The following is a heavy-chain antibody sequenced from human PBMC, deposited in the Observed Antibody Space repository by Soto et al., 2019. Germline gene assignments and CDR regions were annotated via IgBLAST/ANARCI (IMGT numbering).Heavy chain of an antibody. Sequence: GASVQVSCKASGYTFTDYYVHWVRQAPGQGLEWMGWINPNSGGTKTAQKFQGRVTVTRDTSISTAYMDLSRLRSDDTAVYYCARDVTRTQSGSNGVSYYNYYDMDVWGQGTMVTVAS. CDR2: INPNSGGT. J-gene: IGHJ6*02. V-gene: IGHV1-2*02. D-gene: IGHD2-8*01. CDR1: GYTFTDYY. CDR3: ARDVTRTQSGSNGVSYYNYYDMDV.